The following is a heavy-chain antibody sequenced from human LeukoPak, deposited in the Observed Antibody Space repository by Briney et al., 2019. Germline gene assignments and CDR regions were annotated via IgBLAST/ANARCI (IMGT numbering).Heavy chain of an antibody. CDR2: INSDGSWT. V-gene: IGHV3-74*01. D-gene: IGHD2/OR15-2a*01. Sequence: GGSLRLSCAASGNYWMHWVRQVPGKGLVWVSHINSDGSWTSYADSVKGRFTISKDNAKSTVYLQMNSLRAEDTAVYYCVSFYETYWGRGTLVTVSS. CDR3: VSFYETY. J-gene: IGHJ4*02. CDR1: GNYW.